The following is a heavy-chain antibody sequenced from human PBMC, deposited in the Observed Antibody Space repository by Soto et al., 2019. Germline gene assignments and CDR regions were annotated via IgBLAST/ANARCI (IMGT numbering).Heavy chain of an antibody. Sequence: GGSLRLSCAASGFTFSNYNMNWVRQAPGKGLEWVSSISSSSSTIYYADSVKGRFTISRDNAKNSLYLQMNSLRDEDTAVYYCASRYYYDSSGYYYPYYYWGQGPLVTVSS. CDR2: ISSSSSTI. V-gene: IGHV3-48*02. CDR3: ASRYYYDSSGYYYPYYY. CDR1: GFTFSNYN. J-gene: IGHJ4*02. D-gene: IGHD3-22*01.